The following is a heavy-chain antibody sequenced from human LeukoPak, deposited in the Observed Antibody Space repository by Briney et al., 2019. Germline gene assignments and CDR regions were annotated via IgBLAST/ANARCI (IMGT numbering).Heavy chain of an antibody. J-gene: IGHJ4*02. CDR1: GFTFSSYA. CDR3: AKGQRITMVRGVIITPGYFDY. CDR2: ISYDGSNK. Sequence: GGSLRLSCAASGFTFSSYAMHWVRQAPGKGLEWVAVISYDGSNKYYADSVKGRFTISRDNSKNTLYLQMYSLRAEDTAVYYCAKGQRITMVRGVIITPGYFDYWGQGTLVTVSS. D-gene: IGHD3-10*01. V-gene: IGHV3-30-3*01.